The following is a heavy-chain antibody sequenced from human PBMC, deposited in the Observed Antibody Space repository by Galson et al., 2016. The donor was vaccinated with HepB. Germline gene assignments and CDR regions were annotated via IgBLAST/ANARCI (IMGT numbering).Heavy chain of an antibody. CDR3: AREMHVAAAAAFDF. Sequence: SLRLSCAVSGFTFGSYTMNWIRQAPGKGLEWVSLICHDGSNKYYADSVKGRFTISRDNPKNTLYLQMNSLRVEDTAVYYCAREMHVAAAAAFDFWGRGTLVTVSS. D-gene: IGHD6-13*01. CDR1: GFTFGSYT. J-gene: IGHJ4*02. CDR2: ICHDGSNK. V-gene: IGHV3-33*08.